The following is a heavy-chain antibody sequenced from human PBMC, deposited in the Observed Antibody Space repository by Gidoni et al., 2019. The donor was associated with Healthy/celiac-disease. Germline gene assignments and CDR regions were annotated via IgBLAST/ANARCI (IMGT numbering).Heavy chain of an antibody. CDR3: ARRYDSSGFDAFDI. CDR1: GGSISSGSYY. D-gene: IGHD3-22*01. CDR2: IYTMGST. V-gene: IGHV4-61*02. J-gene: IGHJ3*02. Sequence: QVQLQESGPGLVTPSHTLSLTCTVSGGSISSGSYYWSWIRQPAGKGLEWIGRIYTMGSTNYNPSLKSRVTMSVDTSKNQFSLKLSSVTAADTAVYYCARRYDSSGFDAFDIWGQGTMVTVSS.